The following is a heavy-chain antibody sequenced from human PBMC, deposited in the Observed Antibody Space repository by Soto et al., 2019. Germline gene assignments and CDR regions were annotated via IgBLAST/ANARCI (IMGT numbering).Heavy chain of an antibody. CDR2: IIPIFGTA. D-gene: IGHD4-17*01. CDR1: GGTFSSYA. V-gene: IGHV1-69*13. J-gene: IGHJ6*02. CDR3: AREADYGDYYYYGMDV. Sequence: ASVKVSCKASGGTFSSYAISWVRQAPGQGLEWMGGIIPIFGTANYAQKFQGRVTITADESTSTAYMELSSLRSEDTAVYYCAREADYGDYYYYGMDVWGQGSTVTVSS.